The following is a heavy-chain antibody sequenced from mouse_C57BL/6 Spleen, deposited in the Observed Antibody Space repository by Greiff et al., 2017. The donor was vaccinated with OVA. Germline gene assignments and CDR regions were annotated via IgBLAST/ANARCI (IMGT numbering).Heavy chain of an antibody. D-gene: IGHD2-4*01. Sequence: EVQLMASGGGLVKPGGSLKLSCAASGFTFSDYGMHWVRQAPEKGLEWVAYISSGSSTIYYADTVKGRFTISRDNAKNTLFLQMTRLRSEDTAMYYCARERGYDYGDYYAMDYWGQGTSVTVSS. CDR3: ARERGYDYGDYYAMDY. V-gene: IGHV5-17*01. CDR1: GFTFSDYG. J-gene: IGHJ4*01. CDR2: ISSGSSTI.